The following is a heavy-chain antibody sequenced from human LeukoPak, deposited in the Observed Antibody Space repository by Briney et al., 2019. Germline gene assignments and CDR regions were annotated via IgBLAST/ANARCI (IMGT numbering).Heavy chain of an antibody. CDR3: ANLGYCSSTRCYDPEMPLDY. J-gene: IGHJ4*02. V-gene: IGHV3-48*01. CDR1: GFTFSTYS. CDR2: VNTRSGTI. Sequence: GGSLRLSCVASGFTFSTYSMNWVRQAPGKGLEWIAYVNTRSGTISYTDSVKGRFTVSADIAKNSVHLQMNSLRAEDTAVYYCANLGYCSSTRCYDPEMPLDYWGQGTLVTVSS. D-gene: IGHD2-2*01.